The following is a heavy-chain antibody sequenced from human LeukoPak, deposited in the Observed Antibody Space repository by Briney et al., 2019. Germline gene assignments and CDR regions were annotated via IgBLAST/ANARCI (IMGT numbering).Heavy chain of an antibody. CDR1: GCTFNGYY. V-gene: IGHV1-2*02. CDR3: ARDAAFGGVIVT. Sequence: ASVKVSCKASGCTFNGYYMHWVRQAPGQGLEWMGWIYPNSGGIYYAQKFRGRVTMTSDTSISTAYMELSRLRSDDTAVYYCARDAAFGGVIVTWGQGTLVTVSS. D-gene: IGHD3-16*02. CDR2: IYPNSGGI. J-gene: IGHJ5*02.